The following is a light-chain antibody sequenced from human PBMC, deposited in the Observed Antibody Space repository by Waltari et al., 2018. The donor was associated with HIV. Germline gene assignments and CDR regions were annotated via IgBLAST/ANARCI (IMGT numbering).Light chain of an antibody. J-gene: IGLJ2*01. CDR1: SSNIVGTA. Sequence: SVLTPPPSASGALGQRVSIFCSGRSSNIVGTAVNLYEPPPGPAPKLLLSSNIKRRSGVPDRFSASKSGTSASLAISGLQSEEEADYYCGSWDDSLNGHVVFGGGTKLTVL. CDR2: SNI. V-gene: IGLV1-44*01. CDR3: GSWDDSLNGHVV.